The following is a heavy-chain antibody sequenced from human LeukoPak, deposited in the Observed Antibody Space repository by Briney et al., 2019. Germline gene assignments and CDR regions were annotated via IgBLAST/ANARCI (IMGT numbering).Heavy chain of an antibody. CDR2: IYDSGNT. CDR1: GGSISSYY. V-gene: IGHV4-59*08. Sequence: SETLSLTCTVSGGSISSYYWSWMRQPPGKGLEWIGYIYDSGNTKYNPSLKSRVTMSIDTSKKQFSLKLTSVTAADTAVYYCARPGPNWYFDLWGRGTLVTVSS. J-gene: IGHJ2*01. CDR3: ARPGPNWYFDL.